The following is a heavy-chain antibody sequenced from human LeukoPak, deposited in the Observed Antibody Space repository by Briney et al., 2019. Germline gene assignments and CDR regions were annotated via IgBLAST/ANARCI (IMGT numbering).Heavy chain of an antibody. D-gene: IGHD4-17*01. CDR1: VGSIRSYY. Sequence: SETLSLTCTVSVGSIRSYYCTGIRDPPGKGGECIGYIYCSGSPNYNHYLKSRVTVPVDTSKKQFSLKLSSVTAADTAVYYCARHGGAYGDYWYYFVYWGQGTMVTVSS. CDR2: IYCSGSP. J-gene: IGHJ4*02. CDR3: ARHGGAYGDYWYYFVY. V-gene: IGHV4-59*08.